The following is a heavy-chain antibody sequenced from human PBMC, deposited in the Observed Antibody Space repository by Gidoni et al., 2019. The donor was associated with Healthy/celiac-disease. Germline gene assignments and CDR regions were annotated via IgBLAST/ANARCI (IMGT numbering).Heavy chain of an antibody. V-gene: IGHV4-39*01. D-gene: IGHD6-13*01. CDR3: ARSPAIAAAAPLCAFDI. J-gene: IGHJ3*02. Sequence: QLQLQESGPGLVKPSETLSLACTVSGGSISSSSYYWCLIRQPPGKGLEWIGSIDYSGITYYNPSLKSRVTIPADTSKNQFSLKLSSVTAADTAVYYCARSPAIAAAAPLCAFDIWGQVTIVTVSS. CDR2: IDYSGIT. CDR1: GGSISSSSYY.